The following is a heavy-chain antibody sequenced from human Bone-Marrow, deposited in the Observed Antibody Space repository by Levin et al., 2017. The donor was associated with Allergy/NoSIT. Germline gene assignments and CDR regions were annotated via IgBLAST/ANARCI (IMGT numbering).Heavy chain of an antibody. Sequence: ASVKVSCKASGYTFTSYDINWVRQATGQGLEWMGWMNPNSGNTGYAQKFQGRVTMTRNTSISTAYMELSSLRSEDTAVYYCARENRQYCSSTSCYSVNYYGMDVWGQGTTVTVSS. J-gene: IGHJ6*02. V-gene: IGHV1-8*01. D-gene: IGHD2-2*01. CDR3: ARENRQYCSSTSCYSVNYYGMDV. CDR1: GYTFTSYD. CDR2: MNPNSGNT.